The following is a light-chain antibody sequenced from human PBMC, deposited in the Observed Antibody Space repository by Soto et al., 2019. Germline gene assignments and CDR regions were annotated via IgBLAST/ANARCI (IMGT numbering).Light chain of an antibody. V-gene: IGKV3-15*01. J-gene: IGKJ4*01. CDR2: DAS. CDR1: QTVSTN. Sequence: EMVMTQSPAILSVSPGESATLSCRASQTVSTNLAWYQQKPGQAPRLLIYDASTRATGIPVRFRGSGSGTQFTLTISSLQSGDSAVYYCHQYTNWLALTFGGGTKVDIK. CDR3: HQYTNWLALT.